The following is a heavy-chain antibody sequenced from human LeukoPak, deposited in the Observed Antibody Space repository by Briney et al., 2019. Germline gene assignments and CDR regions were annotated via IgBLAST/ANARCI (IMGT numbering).Heavy chain of an antibody. D-gene: IGHD2-15*01. Sequence: SETLSLACTVSGGSISSGSYYWSWIRQPAGKGLEWIGRIYTSGSTNYNPSLKSRVTILVDTSKNQFSLKLSSVTAADTAVYYCARDEYCSGGSCYVGFDYWGQGTLVTVSS. V-gene: IGHV4-61*02. CDR3: ARDEYCSGGSCYVGFDY. CDR2: IYTSGST. CDR1: GGSISSGSYY. J-gene: IGHJ4*02.